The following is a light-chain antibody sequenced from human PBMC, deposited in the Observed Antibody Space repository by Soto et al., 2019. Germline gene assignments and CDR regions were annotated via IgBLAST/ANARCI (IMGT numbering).Light chain of an antibody. Sequence: EIVLTQSPGTLSLSPGERATLSCRASQTVIRNYLAWYQQKPGQAPRLLIYGTSGRATGIPDRFSGSGSGTDFTLTISRLEPEDFAVYYCQHYDSSRTFGQGTKVDI. J-gene: IGKJ1*01. CDR2: GTS. CDR3: QHYDSSRT. CDR1: QTVIRNY. V-gene: IGKV3-20*01.